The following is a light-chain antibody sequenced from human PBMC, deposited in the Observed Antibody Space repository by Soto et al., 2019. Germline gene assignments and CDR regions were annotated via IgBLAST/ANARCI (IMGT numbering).Light chain of an antibody. Sequence: QTVLTQPPSAPGTPGQRVTISCSGSSSTIGSKTLNWYQQVPGSAPKLLIYTTNQRPSGVPDRFSGSKSGTSASLVISGLQSEDEADYYCAAWNDSLTGVVFGGGTKLTVL. CDR1: SSTIGSKT. CDR3: AAWNDSLTGVV. J-gene: IGLJ2*01. CDR2: TTN. V-gene: IGLV1-44*01.